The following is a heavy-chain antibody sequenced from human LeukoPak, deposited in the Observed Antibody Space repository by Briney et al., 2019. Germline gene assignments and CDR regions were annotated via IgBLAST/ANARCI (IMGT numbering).Heavy chain of an antibody. CDR2: IYYSGST. D-gene: IGHD3-9*01. V-gene: IGHV4-31*03. CDR3: ARAPILTGPIDY. J-gene: IGHJ4*02. CDR1: GGTISSGGYY. Sequence: SETLSLTCTVSGGTISSGGYYWSWIRQHPGKGLEWIGYIYYSGSTYYNPSLKSRVTISVDTSKNQFSLKLSSVTAADTAVYYCARAPILTGPIDYWGQGTLVTVSS.